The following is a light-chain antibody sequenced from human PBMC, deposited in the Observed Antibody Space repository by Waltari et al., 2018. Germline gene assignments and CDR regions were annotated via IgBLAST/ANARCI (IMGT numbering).Light chain of an antibody. V-gene: IGKV3-20*01. J-gene: IGKJ1*01. Sequence: EIVLTQSPDTLSLSPGETATLSCRASQSIGNNYLAWYQQKPGQAPRLLIRGTSSRDTGTSDRFRGSGSGTDFTLTISSLEPEDFAVYFCQQAATVPWTFGQGTKVEIK. CDR2: GTS. CDR1: QSIGNNY. CDR3: QQAATVPWT.